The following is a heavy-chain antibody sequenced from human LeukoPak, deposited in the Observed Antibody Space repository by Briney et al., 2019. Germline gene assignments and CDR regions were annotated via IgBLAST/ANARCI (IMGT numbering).Heavy chain of an antibody. CDR1: GFTFSSYW. Sequence: TGGSLRLSCVASGFTFSSYWMSWVRQAPGKGLEWVSGIYTGGDTYYADSVKDRFTISRDNSKNTLYLQMNSLRAEDTAVYYCTKGLWAGVSAARDWGQGTLVTASS. V-gene: IGHV3-66*01. CDR3: TKGLWAGVSAARD. J-gene: IGHJ4*02. D-gene: IGHD3-10*01. CDR2: IYTGGDT.